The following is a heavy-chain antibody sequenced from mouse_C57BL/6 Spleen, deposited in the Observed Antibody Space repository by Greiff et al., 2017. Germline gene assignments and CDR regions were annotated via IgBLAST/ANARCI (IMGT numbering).Heavy chain of an antibody. CDR2: IDPENGDT. V-gene: IGHV14-4*01. CDR3: TPHYYGSSYRYFDV. D-gene: IGHD1-1*01. J-gene: IGHJ1*03. Sequence: EVQVVESGAELVRPGASVKLSCTASGFNIKDDYMHWVKQRPEQGLEWIGWIDPENGDTEYASKFQGKATITADTSSNTAYLQLSSLTSEDTAVYYCTPHYYGSSYRYFDVWGTGTTVTVSS. CDR1: GFNIKDDY.